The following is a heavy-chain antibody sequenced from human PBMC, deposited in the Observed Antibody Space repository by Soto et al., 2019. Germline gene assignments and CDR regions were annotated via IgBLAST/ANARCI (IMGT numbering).Heavy chain of an antibody. Sequence: LETLSLTCAVYGGSFSGYYWSWIRQPPGKGLEWIGEINHSGSTNYNPSLKSRVTISVDTSKNQFSLKLSSVTAADMAVYYCASGYSYYYGMDVWGEGTTVTV. J-gene: IGHJ6*02. V-gene: IGHV4-34*01. CDR2: INHSGST. D-gene: IGHD2-15*01. CDR3: ASGYSYYYGMDV. CDR1: GGSFSGYY.